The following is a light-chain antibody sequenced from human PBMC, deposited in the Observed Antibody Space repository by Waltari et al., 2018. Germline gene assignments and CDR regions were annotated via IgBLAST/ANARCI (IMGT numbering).Light chain of an antibody. CDR2: GAS. Sequence: EIVLTQSPGTLSLSPGERATLSCRASQTISCSSLAWYQQKPGQAPRLLIYGASSRVTGISDRFSGSGSGTDFTLTISRLEPEDFAVYYCQQYGSSPGTFGQGTKVEIK. V-gene: IGKV3-20*01. J-gene: IGKJ1*01. CDR3: QQYGSSPGT. CDR1: QTISCSS.